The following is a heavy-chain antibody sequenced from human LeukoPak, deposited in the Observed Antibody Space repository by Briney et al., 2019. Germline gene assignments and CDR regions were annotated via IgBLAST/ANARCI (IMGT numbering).Heavy chain of an antibody. CDR3: ARHSKVAATNTPLFDY. J-gene: IGHJ4*02. D-gene: IGHD2-15*01. CDR1: GGSIRDYY. V-gene: IGHV4-59*08. CDR2: WFYSGDT. Sequence: SETLSLTCTVSGGSIRDYYWNWIRQSPGKGLEWIGYWFYSGDTNYNPSLKSRVTISVDTSKILFSLKLSSVTAADTAVYYCARHSKVAATNTPLFDYWGQGILVTVSS.